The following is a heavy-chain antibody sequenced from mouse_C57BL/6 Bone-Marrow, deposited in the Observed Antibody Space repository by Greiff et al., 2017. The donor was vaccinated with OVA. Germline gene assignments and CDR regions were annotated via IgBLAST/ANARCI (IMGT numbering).Heavy chain of an antibody. J-gene: IGHJ3*01. CDR3: ARWGAY. V-gene: IGHV1-82*01. CDR2: IYPGDGDT. CDR1: GYAFSSSW. Sequence: QVQLQQSGPELVKPGASVKISCKASGYAFSSSWMNWVKQRPGKGLEWIGRIYPGDGDTNYNGKFKGKATLTEDKSSSTAYMQLSSLTSEDSAVYFCARWGAYWGQGTLVTVSA.